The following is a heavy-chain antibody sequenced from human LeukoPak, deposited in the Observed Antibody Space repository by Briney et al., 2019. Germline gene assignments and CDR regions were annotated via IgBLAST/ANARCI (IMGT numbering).Heavy chain of an antibody. D-gene: IGHD4-17*01. V-gene: IGHV3-23*01. Sequence: GGSLRLSCAASGFTFSSYVMGWVRQAPGKGLEWVSALSGSGGSTYYADSVRGRFTISRDNSKSTLCLQMHSLRAEDTAIYYCAKNFYGDYNVFFDYWGQGTLVTVSS. CDR2: LSGSGGST. CDR1: GFTFSSYV. J-gene: IGHJ4*02. CDR3: AKNFYGDYNVFFDY.